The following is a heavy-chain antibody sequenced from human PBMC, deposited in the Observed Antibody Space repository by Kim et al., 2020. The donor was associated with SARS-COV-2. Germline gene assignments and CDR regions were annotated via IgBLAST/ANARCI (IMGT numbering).Heavy chain of an antibody. CDR3: TCTGIVVVPAAMAWDY. V-gene: IGHV3-15*01. CDR2: IKSKTDGGTT. CDR1: GFTFSNAW. Sequence: GGSLRLSCAASGFTFSNAWMSWVRQAPGKGLEWVGRIKSKTDGGTTDYAAPVKGRFTISRDDSKNTLYLQMNSLKTEDTAVYYCTCTGIVVVPAAMAWDYWGQGTLVTVSS. J-gene: IGHJ4*02. D-gene: IGHD2-2*01.